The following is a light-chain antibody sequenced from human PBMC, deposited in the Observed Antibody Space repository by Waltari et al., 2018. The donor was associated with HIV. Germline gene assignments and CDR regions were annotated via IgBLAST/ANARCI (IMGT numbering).Light chain of an antibody. Sequence: IQLTQSPSSLSASVGARVTITCQASRGISNYLNWYQQKPWKAPKLLIYDASKLETGVPSRFRGSGSGTYCTFTISSLQPEDIATYYCQQYDNLPVTFGGGTKVELK. CDR2: DAS. V-gene: IGKV1-33*01. J-gene: IGKJ4*01. CDR1: RGISNY. CDR3: QQYDNLPVT.